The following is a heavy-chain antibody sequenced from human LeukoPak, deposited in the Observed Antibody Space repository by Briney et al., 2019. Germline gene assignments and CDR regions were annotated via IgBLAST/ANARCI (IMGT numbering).Heavy chain of an antibody. CDR1: GFTFRGYA. CDR3: AKAQSIAAAARSPFDY. J-gene: IGHJ4*02. Sequence: PGGSLRLSCAPSGFTFRGYAMSWVGQAPGKGLEWGSAFSGSGGSTYYADSVKGRFTISRDNSKNTLYLQMNSLRAEDTAVYYCAKAQSIAAAARSPFDYWGQGTLVTVSS. V-gene: IGHV3-23*01. D-gene: IGHD6-13*01. CDR2: FSGSGGST.